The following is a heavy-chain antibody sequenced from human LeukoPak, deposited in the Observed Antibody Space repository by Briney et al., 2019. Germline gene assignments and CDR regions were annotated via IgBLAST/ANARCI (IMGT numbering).Heavy chain of an antibody. CDR2: ISSRGIPI. D-gene: IGHD3-22*01. Sequence: PGGALRLSCAASGFTLSSYEMNWVRQAPGEGLGWVSYISSRGIPIYYADSVKGRFTISRDKATHSLYLQMNRLKAPNTARYILAIRAYCYDRSGQGYWGRGTLLSVSS. V-gene: IGHV3-48*03. CDR1: GFTLSSYE. CDR3: AIRAYCYDRSGQGY. J-gene: IGHJ4*02.